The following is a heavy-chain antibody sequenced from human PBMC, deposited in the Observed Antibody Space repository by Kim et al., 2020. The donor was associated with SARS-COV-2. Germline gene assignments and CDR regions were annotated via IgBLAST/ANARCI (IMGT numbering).Heavy chain of an antibody. CDR3: ARDSWQYTLGTVSLDF. J-gene: IGHJ4*02. D-gene: IGHD3-16*01. V-gene: IGHV3-21*06. CDR2: ISGNTNYI. CDR1: GFTFSDFS. Sequence: GGSLRLSCAASGFTFSDFSMNWVRQAPGKGLEWVSSISGNTNYIYKANSMKGRFTISRDNTKSTLYLQMNSVRAEDTAVYYCARDSWQYTLGTVSLDFWSKGTVVTGSS.